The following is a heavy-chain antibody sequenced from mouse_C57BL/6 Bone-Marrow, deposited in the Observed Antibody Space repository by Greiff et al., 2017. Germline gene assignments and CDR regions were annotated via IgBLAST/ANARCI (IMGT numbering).Heavy chain of an antibody. Sequence: VQLQQPGAELVKPGASVKLSCKASGYTFTSYWMHWVKQRPGQGLEWIGMIHPNSGSTNYNEKFKSKATLTVDKSSSTAYMQLSSLTSEDSAVYDCARSDGTPYFDYWGQGTTLTVSS. J-gene: IGHJ2*01. D-gene: IGHD4-1*01. CDR3: ARSDGTPYFDY. CDR2: IHPNSGST. CDR1: GYTFTSYW. V-gene: IGHV1-64*01.